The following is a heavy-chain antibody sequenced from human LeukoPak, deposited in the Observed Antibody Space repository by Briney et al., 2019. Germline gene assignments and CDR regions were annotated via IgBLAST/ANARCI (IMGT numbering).Heavy chain of an antibody. J-gene: IGHJ5*02. Sequence: PSETLSLTCTVSGGSISSYYWSCIRQPPGKGLEWIGYIYYSGSTNYNPSLKSRVTISVDTSKNQFSLKLSSVTAADTAVYYCARVGSIAARVGFDPWGQGTLVTVSS. CDR2: IYYSGST. CDR3: ARVGSIAARVGFDP. D-gene: IGHD6-6*01. CDR1: GGSISSYY. V-gene: IGHV4-59*01.